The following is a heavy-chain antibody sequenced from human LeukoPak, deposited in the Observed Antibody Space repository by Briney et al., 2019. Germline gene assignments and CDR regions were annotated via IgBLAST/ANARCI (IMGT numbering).Heavy chain of an antibody. CDR3: AGDTYYYDSSGYYDWFDP. V-gene: IGHV4-4*07. CDR2: IYTSGST. D-gene: IGHD3-22*01. J-gene: IGHJ5*02. CDR1: GGSISSYY. Sequence: PSETLSLTCTVSGGSISSYYWSWIRQPAGKGLEWIGRIYTSGSTNYNPSLKSRVTMSVDTSKNQFSLKLSSVTAADTAVYYCAGDTYYYDSSGYYDWFDPWGQGTLVTVSS.